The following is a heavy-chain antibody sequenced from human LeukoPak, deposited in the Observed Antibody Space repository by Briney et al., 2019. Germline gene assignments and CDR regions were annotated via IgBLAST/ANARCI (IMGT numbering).Heavy chain of an antibody. D-gene: IGHD4-11*01. V-gene: IGHV4-59*01. CDR3: ARELQDVFDI. CDR2: IYYSGST. J-gene: IGHJ3*02. Sequence: LETLSLTCTVSGGSISSYYWSWIRQPPGKGLEWIGYIYYSGSTNYNPSLKSRVTISVDTSKNQFSLKLSSVTAADTAFYYCARELQDVFDIWGQGTMVTVSS. CDR1: GGSISSYY.